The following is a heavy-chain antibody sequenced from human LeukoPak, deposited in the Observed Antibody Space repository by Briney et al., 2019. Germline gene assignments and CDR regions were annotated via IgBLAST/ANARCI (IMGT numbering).Heavy chain of an antibody. V-gene: IGHV3-74*01. Sequence: GGSLRLSCTASGLTFSNYWMHWVRQAPGKGLVWVSYINKDGSATYSADSVKGRFTTSRDNAKSTLYLQMNSLRAEDTAVYYCATGLINRLVYDFGGQGTLVTVSS. CDR1: GLTFSNYW. J-gene: IGHJ4*02. CDR3: ATGLINRLVYDF. CDR2: INKDGSAT. D-gene: IGHD3/OR15-3a*01.